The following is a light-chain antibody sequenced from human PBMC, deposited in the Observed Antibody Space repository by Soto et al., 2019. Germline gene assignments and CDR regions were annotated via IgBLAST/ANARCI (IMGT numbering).Light chain of an antibody. J-gene: IGKJ2*01. CDR1: QSIGSY. CDR3: QQRSNWART. CDR2: APS. Sequence: EIVLTQSPATLCLSPGERATLSCRASQSIGSYLAWYQQKPGQAPRLLIYAPSNRATGIPARFSGSGSGTDFTLTISSVEPEDFEVYYCQQRSNWARTFGQGTKLEIK. V-gene: IGKV3-11*01.